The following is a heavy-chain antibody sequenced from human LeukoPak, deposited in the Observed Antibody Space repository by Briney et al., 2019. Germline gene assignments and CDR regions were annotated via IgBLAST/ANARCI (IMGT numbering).Heavy chain of an antibody. Sequence: SETLSLTCTVSGGSISSGDYYWSWIRQTPGKGLEWIGYIYYSGSTNYNPSLKSRVTISVDTSKNQFSLKLSSVTAADTAVYYCARVNFLGHGDNWFDPWGQGTLVTVSS. V-gene: IGHV4-61*08. CDR2: IYYSGST. CDR3: ARVNFLGHGDNWFDP. D-gene: IGHD3-3*01. CDR1: GGSISSGDYY. J-gene: IGHJ5*02.